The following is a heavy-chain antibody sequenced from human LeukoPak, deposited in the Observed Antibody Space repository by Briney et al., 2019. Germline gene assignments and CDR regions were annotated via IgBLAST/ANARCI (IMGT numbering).Heavy chain of an antibody. V-gene: IGHV1-69*04. D-gene: IGHD1-26*01. CDR2: SIPILGIA. CDR3: ARDPVGATTSDY. Sequence: ASVKVSCKASGGTFSSYAISWVRQAPGQGLEWMGRSIPILGIANYAQKFQGRVTITADKSTSTAYMELSSLRSEDTAVYYCARDPVGATTSDYWGQGTLVTVSS. J-gene: IGHJ4*02. CDR1: GGTFSSYA.